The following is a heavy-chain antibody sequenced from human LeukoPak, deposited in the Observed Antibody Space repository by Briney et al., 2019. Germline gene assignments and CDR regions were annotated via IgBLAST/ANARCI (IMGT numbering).Heavy chain of an antibody. D-gene: IGHD1-26*01. CDR2: IYHSGST. Sequence: PSQTLSLTCAVSGGSISSGGYSWSWIRQPPGKGLEWIGYIYHSGSTYYSPSLKSRVTISVDRSKNQFSLKLSSVTAADTAVYYCARDAELRNWYFDLWGRGTLVTVSS. V-gene: IGHV4-30-2*01. J-gene: IGHJ2*01. CDR1: GGSISSGGYS. CDR3: ARDAELRNWYFDL.